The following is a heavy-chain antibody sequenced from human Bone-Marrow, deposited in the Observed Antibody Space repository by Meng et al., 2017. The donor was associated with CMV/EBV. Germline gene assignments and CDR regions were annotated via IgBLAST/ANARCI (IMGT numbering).Heavy chain of an antibody. V-gene: IGHV1-18*01. Sequence: QLGQSGAGVKKPGASVNVSCKAPGYTFNSYGISWVRQAPGQGLEWMGWISAYNGNTNYAQKLQGRVTMTTDTSTSTAYMELRSLRSDDTAVYYCARGTGTTVGSWLDYWGQGTLVTVSS. CDR3: ARGTGTTVGSWLDY. D-gene: IGHD1-1*01. CDR1: GYTFNSYG. J-gene: IGHJ4*02. CDR2: ISAYNGNT.